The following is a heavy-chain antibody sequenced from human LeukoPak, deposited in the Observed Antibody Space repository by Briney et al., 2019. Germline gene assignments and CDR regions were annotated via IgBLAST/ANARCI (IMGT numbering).Heavy chain of an antibody. CDR1: GYSFTSYW. Sequence: GESLMISCKGSGYSFTSYWISWVRQMPGKGLEWMGRIDPSDSYTNYSPSFQGHVTISADKSISTAYLQWSSLKASDTAMYYCASARAAAGTLLDYWGQGTLVTVSS. CDR2: IDPSDSYT. D-gene: IGHD6-13*01. J-gene: IGHJ4*02. CDR3: ASARAAAGTLLDY. V-gene: IGHV5-10-1*01.